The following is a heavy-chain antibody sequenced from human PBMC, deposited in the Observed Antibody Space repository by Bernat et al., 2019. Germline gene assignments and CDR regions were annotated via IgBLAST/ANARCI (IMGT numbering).Heavy chain of an antibody. J-gene: IGHJ4*02. V-gene: IGHV4-31*03. CDR3: ASLRPPYSSDWGSYYFDY. D-gene: IGHD6-19*01. CDR2: IYYSGTT. Sequence: QVQLQESGPGLVKPSQTLSLTCTVSGGSISSGGYYWSWIRQHPGKGLEWIGYIYYSGTTNYNPSLKSRVTMSVDTSKKQFSLKLSSVTAADTAVYYCASLRPPYSSDWGSYYFDYWGQGTLVTVSS. CDR1: GGSISSGGYY.